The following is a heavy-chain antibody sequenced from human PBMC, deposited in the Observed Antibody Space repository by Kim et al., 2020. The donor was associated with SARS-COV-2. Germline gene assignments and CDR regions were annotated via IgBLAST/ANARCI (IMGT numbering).Heavy chain of an antibody. V-gene: IGHV3-13*01. CDR2: INTAGVT. Sequence: GGSLRLSCVASGFTFSNYDMHWVRQATGEGLEWVSAINTAGVTYYPGSVKGRFTISRENAENSLYLQMNSLRAGDTAVYYCVRQDITGTTGAFDIWGQGTMVTVSS. J-gene: IGHJ3*02. CDR3: VRQDITGTTGAFDI. D-gene: IGHD1-20*01. CDR1: GFTFSNYD.